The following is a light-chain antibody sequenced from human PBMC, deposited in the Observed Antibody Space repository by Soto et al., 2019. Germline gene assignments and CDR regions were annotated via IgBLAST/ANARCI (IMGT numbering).Light chain of an antibody. Sequence: EVVMTQSPVTLSVSPGERATLSCRASQRVSTNLAWYQQKPGQAPRLVIYGASTRATAIPARFSGSGSGTEFTLTISSLQSEDFAVYYCQQYDIATGFGGGTRVEI. CDR1: QRVSTN. CDR3: QQYDIATG. J-gene: IGKJ4*01. CDR2: GAS. V-gene: IGKV3-15*01.